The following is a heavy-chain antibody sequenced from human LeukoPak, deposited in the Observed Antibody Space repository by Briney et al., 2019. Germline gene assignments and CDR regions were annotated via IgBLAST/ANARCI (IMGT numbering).Heavy chain of an antibody. V-gene: IGHV4-30-2*01. Sequence: SETLSLTCAVPGCSISSGGYSWSWIRQPPGKGLEWIGYIYHSGSTYYNPSLKSRVTITVDTSKTQFSLKLSSVTAADTAVYDCARGGYGSGSYYPYFDYWGQGTLVTVA. CDR3: ARGGYGSGSYYPYFDY. D-gene: IGHD3-10*01. CDR1: GCSISSGGYS. J-gene: IGHJ4*02. CDR2: IYHSGST.